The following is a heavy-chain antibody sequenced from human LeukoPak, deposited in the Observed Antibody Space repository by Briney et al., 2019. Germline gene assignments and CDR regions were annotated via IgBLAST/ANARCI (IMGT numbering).Heavy chain of an antibody. CDR3: ARVSGAAAGSYYFDY. Sequence: SETLSLTCTVSGGSISSYYWSWIRQPAGKGLEWIGRIYTSGSTNYNPSLKSRVTMSVDTSKNQFSLKLSSVTATDTAVYYCARVSGAAAGSYYFDYWGQGTLVTVSS. V-gene: IGHV4-4*07. CDR1: GGSISSYY. CDR2: IYTSGST. D-gene: IGHD6-13*01. J-gene: IGHJ4*02.